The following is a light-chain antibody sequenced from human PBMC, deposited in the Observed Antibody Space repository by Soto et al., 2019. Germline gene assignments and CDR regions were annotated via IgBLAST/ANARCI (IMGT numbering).Light chain of an antibody. V-gene: IGKV3-15*01. CDR1: QSVRSN. CDR2: GAS. CDR3: QQYNNWPTIA. J-gene: IGKJ5*01. Sequence: VMAQSPATMCVSLGERVTIYCRPSQSVRSNLACYQQKPGQSPRLLIYGASTRATGIPPRFSGNVSGTEYTLTTSSLQSEDFAVYDCQQYNNWPTIAFGQGTRLEI.